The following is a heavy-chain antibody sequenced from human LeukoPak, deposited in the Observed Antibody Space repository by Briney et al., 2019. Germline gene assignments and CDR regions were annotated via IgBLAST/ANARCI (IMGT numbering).Heavy chain of an antibody. Sequence: GASVKVSCKASGYTFTSYYMHWVRQAPGQGLEWMGIINPSGGSTSYAQKFQGRVTITRDTSASTAYMELSSLRSEDTAVYYCARDAYSSYCGGDCAEYFQHWGQGTLVTVSS. CDR1: GYTFTSYY. J-gene: IGHJ1*01. D-gene: IGHD2-21*02. V-gene: IGHV1-46*01. CDR3: ARDAYSSYCGGDCAEYFQH. CDR2: INPSGGST.